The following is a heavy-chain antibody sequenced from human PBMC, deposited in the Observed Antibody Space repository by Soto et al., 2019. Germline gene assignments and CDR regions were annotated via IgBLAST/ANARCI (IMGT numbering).Heavy chain of an antibody. CDR2: VFYSGST. CDR3: ARDMYSRQNWLDP. V-gene: IGHV4-59*13. D-gene: IGHD6-13*01. J-gene: IGHJ5*02. CDR1: GASITSFS. Sequence: SLTCSVSGASITSFSWSWIRQSPDKGLEWIGYVFYSGSTTYNPSLKSRVTLSIDKSKNQFSLKLTSVTAADTAIYFCARDMYSRQNWLDPWGQGPLVTVSS.